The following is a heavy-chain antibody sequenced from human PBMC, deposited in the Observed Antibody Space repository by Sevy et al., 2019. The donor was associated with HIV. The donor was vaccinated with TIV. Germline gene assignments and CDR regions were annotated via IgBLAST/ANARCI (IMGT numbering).Heavy chain of an antibody. Sequence: GGSLRLSCAASGFTFSNAWMTWVRQAPGKALEWVGRIKSKTDGGTRDYTAPVKGRFTISRDDSKNTMYLQMNSLKTEDTAVYYCTTLTVEDDYWGQGTMVTVSS. V-gene: IGHV3-15*01. D-gene: IGHD6-19*01. CDR3: TTLTVEDDY. CDR2: IKSKTDGGTR. J-gene: IGHJ4*02. CDR1: GFTFSNAW.